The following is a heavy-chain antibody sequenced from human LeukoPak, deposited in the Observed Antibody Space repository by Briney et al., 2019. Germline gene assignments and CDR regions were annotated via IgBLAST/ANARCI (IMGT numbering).Heavy chain of an antibody. CDR3: ARPRRSGASWFDP. J-gene: IGHJ5*02. V-gene: IGHV5-51*01. D-gene: IGHD2-15*01. Sequence: GESLKISCXGSGYSFTSYWIGWVRQMPGKGLEWMRIIYPGDSDTRYSPSFQGQVTISADKSISTAYLQWSSLKASDTAMYYCARPRRSGASWFDPWGQGTLVTVSS. CDR1: GYSFTSYW. CDR2: IYPGDSDT.